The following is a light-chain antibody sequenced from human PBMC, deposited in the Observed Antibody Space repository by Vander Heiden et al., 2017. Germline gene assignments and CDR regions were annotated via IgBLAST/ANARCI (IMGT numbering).Light chain of an antibody. J-gene: IGKJ2*01. Sequence: DIQMTQSPSSLYASVGERVTITCRAGQSISNYLNWYQHKPGKAPKLLIYGASSLQSGVPSTCSGSGSGTDVTLTITSLQPEEFATYYWQQSYNSPYTFGQGTKLEIK. CDR1: QSISNY. CDR2: GAS. V-gene: IGKV1-39*01. CDR3: QQSYNSPYT.